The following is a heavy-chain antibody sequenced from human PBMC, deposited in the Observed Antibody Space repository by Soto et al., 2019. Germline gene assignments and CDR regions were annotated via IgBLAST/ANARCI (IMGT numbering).Heavy chain of an antibody. Sequence: ASVKVSCKASGYSFTSYYLHWLRQAPGQGLEWMGIINPSGGGTEYAQKFQGRVTLTRDTSIATAYLTLTSLTSDDTALYYCAKDLTRQLAYWLDPWGQGTQVTVSS. J-gene: IGHJ5*02. D-gene: IGHD6-6*01. CDR1: GYSFTSYY. CDR2: INPSGGGT. V-gene: IGHV1-2*02. CDR3: AKDLTRQLAYWLDP.